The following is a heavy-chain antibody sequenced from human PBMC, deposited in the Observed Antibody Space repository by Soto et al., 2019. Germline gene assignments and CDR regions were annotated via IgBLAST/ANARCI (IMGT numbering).Heavy chain of an antibody. CDR1: GASITFGGYS. J-gene: IGHJ4*02. CDR2: VNHLETT. V-gene: IGHV4-30-2*01. CDR3: ARGGGSDSFDY. D-gene: IGHD1-26*01. Sequence: TLSLTCTVSGASITFGGYSWSWIRRTPGKGLEWIGYVNHLETTFYNPSFESRLTLSIDRAKNQFSLKLHSMSAADRAVYFCARGGGSDSFDYWGQGILVTVSS.